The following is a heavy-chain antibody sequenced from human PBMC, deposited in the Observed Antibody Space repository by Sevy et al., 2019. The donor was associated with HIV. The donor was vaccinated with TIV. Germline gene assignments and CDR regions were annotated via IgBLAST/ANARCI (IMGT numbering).Heavy chain of an antibody. D-gene: IGHD6-13*01. V-gene: IGHV1-69*13. CDR3: AKSISWYASFDS. J-gene: IGHJ4*02. CDR1: GRSFRNYA. Sequence: ASVKVSCKASGRSFRNYALSWVRQAPGQGLEWMGGIIPMFGTANYVQKFQDRVTITADESTNTAYMELGSLKSHDTAVYYCAKSISWYASFDSWGQGTLVTVSS. CDR2: IIPMFGTA.